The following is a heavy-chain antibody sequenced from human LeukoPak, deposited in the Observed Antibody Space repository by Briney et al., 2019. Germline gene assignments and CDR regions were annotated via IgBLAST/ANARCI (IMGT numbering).Heavy chain of an antibody. Sequence: SETLSLTCTVSGGSISSGDYYWSWIRQPPGKGLEWIGYIYYSGSTYYNPSLKSRVTISVDTSKNQFSLKLSSVTAADTAVYYCASAREAKFSSSSYDYYYYMDVWGKGTTVTVSS. CDR2: IYYSGST. V-gene: IGHV4-30-4*01. D-gene: IGHD6-6*01. CDR3: ASAREAKFSSSSYDYYYYMDV. J-gene: IGHJ6*03. CDR1: GGSISSGDYY.